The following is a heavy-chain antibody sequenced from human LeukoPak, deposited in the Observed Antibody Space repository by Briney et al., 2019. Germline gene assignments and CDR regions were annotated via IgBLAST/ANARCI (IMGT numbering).Heavy chain of an antibody. V-gene: IGHV3-64*02. CDR3: ARGHYGDYSSYFDY. CDR1: GFTFSSYA. D-gene: IGHD4-17*01. J-gene: IGHJ4*02. CDR2: ISSNGGST. Sequence: GGFLRLSCAASGFTFSSYAMHWVRQAPGKGLEYVSAISSNGGSTYYADSVKGRFTISRDNSKNTLYLQMGSLRAEDMAVYYCARGHYGDYSSYFDYWGQGTLVTVSS.